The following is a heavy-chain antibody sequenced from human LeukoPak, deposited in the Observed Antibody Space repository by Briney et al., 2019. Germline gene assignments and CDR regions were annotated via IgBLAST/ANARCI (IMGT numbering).Heavy chain of an antibody. J-gene: IGHJ5*02. D-gene: IGHD1-26*01. V-gene: IGHV1-46*01. CDR1: RYTFTAYY. CDR3: ARDYSGEWEQLTGWWFDP. Sequence: ASVKVSCKASRYTFTAYYLHWVRQAPGQGLEWMAIINPSGDFRSYAQKFQGRLTVTRDMSTRTVYMELSDLRPEDTAVYYCARDYSGEWEQLTGWWFDPWGQGTLVTVSS. CDR2: INPSGDFR.